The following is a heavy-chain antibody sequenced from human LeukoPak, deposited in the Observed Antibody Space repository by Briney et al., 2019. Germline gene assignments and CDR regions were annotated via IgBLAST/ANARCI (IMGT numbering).Heavy chain of an antibody. V-gene: IGHV3-30*02. Sequence: PGGSLRLSCAAPGFTFSSYGMHWVRQAPGKGLEWVAFIRYDGSNKYYADSVKGRFTISRDNSKNTLYLQMNSLRAEDTAVYYCEKDSVSAPELLWFGELYYGMDVWGQGTTVTVSS. CDR1: GFTFSSYG. CDR2: IRYDGSNK. D-gene: IGHD3-10*01. CDR3: EKDSVSAPELLWFGELYYGMDV. J-gene: IGHJ6*02.